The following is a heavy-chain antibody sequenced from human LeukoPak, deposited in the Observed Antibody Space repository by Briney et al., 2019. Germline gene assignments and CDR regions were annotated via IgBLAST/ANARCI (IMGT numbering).Heavy chain of an antibody. V-gene: IGHV4-30-4*01. CDR3: ARDSAATMTNGLDV. CDR2: IYYSGST. Sequence: SEALSLSCTVSGGSISSGDYYWSWIRQPPGKGLEWIGYIYYSGSTYYNPSLKSRVTISVDTSKNQFSLKLSSVTAADTAVYYCARDSAATMTNGLDVWGQGTTVTVSS. D-gene: IGHD4-17*01. J-gene: IGHJ6*02. CDR1: GGSISSGDYY.